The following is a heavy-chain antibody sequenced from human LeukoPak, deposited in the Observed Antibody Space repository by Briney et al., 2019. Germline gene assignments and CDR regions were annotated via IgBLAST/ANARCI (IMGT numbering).Heavy chain of an antibody. J-gene: IGHJ4*02. D-gene: IGHD1-7*01. V-gene: IGHV3-74*01. CDR2: INSDGSST. CDR3: ASITGTPMRPLDY. CDR1: GFTFSSYW. Sequence: GGSLRLSCAASGFTFSSYWMHWVRQAPGKGLVWVSRINSDGSSTSYADSVKGRFTISRDNSKNTLYLQMNSLRAEDTAVYYCASITGTPMRPLDYWGQGTLVTVSS.